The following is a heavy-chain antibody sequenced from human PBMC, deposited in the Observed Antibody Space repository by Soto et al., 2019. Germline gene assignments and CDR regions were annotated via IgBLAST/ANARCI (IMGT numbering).Heavy chain of an antibody. CDR2: IYYSGST. V-gene: IGHV4-30-4*01. CDR1: GGSISSGDYY. D-gene: IGHD6-13*01. CDR3: ARVTAAAGTSYYFDY. Sequence: QVQLRESGPGLVKPSQTLSLTCTVSGGSISSGDYYWSWIRQPPGKGLEWIGYIYYSGSTYYNPSLKSRVTISVDTSKNQFSLKLSSVTAADTAVYYCARVTAAAGTSYYFDYWGQGTLVTVSS. J-gene: IGHJ4*02.